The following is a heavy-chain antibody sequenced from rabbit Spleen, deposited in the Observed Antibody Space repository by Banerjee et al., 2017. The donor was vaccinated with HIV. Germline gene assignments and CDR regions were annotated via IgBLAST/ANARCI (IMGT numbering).Heavy chain of an antibody. Sequence: QSVEESGGRLVTPGTPLTLTCTASGFSLSNYYLSWVRQAPGKGLEWIGYIEPIFGNTYYANWVNGRFTISSHNAQNTLYLQLSSLTAADTATYFCARNYVNAFDPWGPGTLVTVS. D-gene: IGHD1-1*01. V-gene: IGHV1S69*01. CDR1: GFSLSNYY. CDR2: IEPIFGNT. CDR3: ARNYVNAFDP. J-gene: IGHJ2*01.